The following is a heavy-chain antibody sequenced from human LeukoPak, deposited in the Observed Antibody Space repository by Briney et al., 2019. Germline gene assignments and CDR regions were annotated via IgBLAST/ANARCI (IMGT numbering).Heavy chain of an antibody. D-gene: IGHD1-14*01. Sequence: SLTLSLTCTVSGGSISSGSYYWSWIRQPAGKGLEWIGRIYTSGSTNYNPSLKSRVTISVDTSKNQFSLKLSSVTAADTAVYYCARDRGPGEPVGFQHWGQGTLVTVSS. CDR2: IYTSGST. CDR3: ARDRGPGEPVGFQH. V-gene: IGHV4-61*02. CDR1: GGSISSGSYY. J-gene: IGHJ1*01.